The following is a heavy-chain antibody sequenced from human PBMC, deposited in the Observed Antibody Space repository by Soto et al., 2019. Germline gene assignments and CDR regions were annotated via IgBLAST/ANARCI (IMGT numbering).Heavy chain of an antibody. Sequence: SETLSLTCNVSGASISSNYWSWIRQPPGKGLEWIGYIYYSGATNYNPSLESRVTISVNTPKRQFSLKLTSVTPADTAVYCCARAGSYCGSCGGVDYWGQGILVTVSS. CDR1: GASISSNY. D-gene: IGHD2-21*01. J-gene: IGHJ4*02. CDR2: IYYSGAT. CDR3: ARAGSYCGSCGGVDY. V-gene: IGHV4-59*01.